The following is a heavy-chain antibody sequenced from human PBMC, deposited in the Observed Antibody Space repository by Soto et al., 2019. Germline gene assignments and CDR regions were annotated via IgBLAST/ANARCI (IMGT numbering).Heavy chain of an antibody. CDR2: ISWNGATT. CDR1: GFTFDDYG. D-gene: IGHD3-22*01. J-gene: IGHJ4*02. V-gene: IGHV3-43*01. Sequence: LRLSCAASGFTFDDYGMHWVRQVPGKGLEWVSFISWNGATTYYAGSVEGRFTVSRDNTKNSLYLQMNSLRIEDTALYYCARDRIWYDNDSPDYWGQGTLVTVSS. CDR3: ARDRIWYDNDSPDY.